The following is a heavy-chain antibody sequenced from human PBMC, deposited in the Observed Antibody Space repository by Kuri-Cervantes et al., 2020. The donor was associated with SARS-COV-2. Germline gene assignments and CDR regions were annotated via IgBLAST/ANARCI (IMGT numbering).Heavy chain of an antibody. CDR2: IKSKTDGGTT. V-gene: IGHV3-15*01. CDR1: RFTVSSNY. Sequence: GESLKISCAASRFTVSSNYMSWVRQAPGKGLEWVGRIKSKTDGGTTDYDAHVKGRFTISRDDSKNTLYLQMNSLKTEDTAVYYCTTEYSSGWYNWFDPWGQGTLVTVSS. J-gene: IGHJ5*02. D-gene: IGHD6-19*01. CDR3: TTEYSSGWYNWFDP.